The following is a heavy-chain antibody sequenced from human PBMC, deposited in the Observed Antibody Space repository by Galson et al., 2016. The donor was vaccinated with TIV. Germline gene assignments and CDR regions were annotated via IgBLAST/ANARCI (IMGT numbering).Heavy chain of an antibody. J-gene: IGHJ4*02. D-gene: IGHD2-21*01. CDR1: GYTFTHYP. CDR2: INASNAIT. V-gene: IGHV1-3*01. Sequence: SVKVSCKASGYTFTHYPIHWVRQAPGQRLEWMGWINASNAITKYSQKFQGRVTITRDTSASTAYMQLSSLRSEDTAVYYCARPPYCGGDCYKYDYWGQGTLVTVSS. CDR3: ARPPYCGGDCYKYDY.